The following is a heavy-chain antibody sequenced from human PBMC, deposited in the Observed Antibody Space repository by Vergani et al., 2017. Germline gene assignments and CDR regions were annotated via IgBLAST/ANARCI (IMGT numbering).Heavy chain of an antibody. V-gene: IGHV3-21*04. CDR1: GFTFSSYS. CDR3: ASPPPYGDYAPLDY. Sequence: EVQLVESGGGLVQPGGSLRLSCAASGFTFSSYSMNWVRQAPGKGLEWVSSISSSSSYIYYADAVKGRFTISRDNSKNTLYLQMNSLRAEDTAVYYCASPPPYGDYAPLDYWGQGTLVTVSS. J-gene: IGHJ4*02. CDR2: ISSSSSYI. D-gene: IGHD4-17*01.